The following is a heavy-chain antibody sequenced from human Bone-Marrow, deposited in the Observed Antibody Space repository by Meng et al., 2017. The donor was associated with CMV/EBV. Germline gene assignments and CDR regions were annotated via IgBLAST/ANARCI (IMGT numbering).Heavy chain of an antibody. V-gene: IGHV3-74*01. D-gene: IGHD3-3*01. CDR2: INSDGSST. CDR1: GFTFSSYW. CDR3: ARVPQPSYDFWSGYYEYFDY. J-gene: IGHJ4*02. Sequence: GGSLKLSCAASGFTFSSYWMHWVRQAPGKGLVWVSRINSDGSSTSYADSVKGRFTISRDNAKNTLYLQMNSLRAEDTAVYYCARVPQPSYDFWSGYYEYFDYWGQGTRVTVSS.